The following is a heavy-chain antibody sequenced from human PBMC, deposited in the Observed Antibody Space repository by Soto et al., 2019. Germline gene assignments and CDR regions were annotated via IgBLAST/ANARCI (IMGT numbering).Heavy chain of an antibody. Sequence: VQLVQSGAEMRKPGSSVKLSCKVSGGNFNTYTVNWVRQAPGQGLEWMGGIIPIFGTTNYAQKFQGRVAIIAGESTSAAYMELRSLLSEETAFYYCALWGFREGNNAEYNYSGMDVWGQGATVTVSS. CDR1: GGNFNTYT. CDR3: ALWGFREGNNAEYNYSGMDV. J-gene: IGHJ6*02. CDR2: IIPIFGTT. V-gene: IGHV1-69*01. D-gene: IGHD3-10*01.